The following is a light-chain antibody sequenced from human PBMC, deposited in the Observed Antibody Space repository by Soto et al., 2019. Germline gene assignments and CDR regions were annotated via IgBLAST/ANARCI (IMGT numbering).Light chain of an antibody. CDR2: GAS. V-gene: IGKV3-20*01. Sequence: EIVLTQSPGTLSLSPGERATLSCRASQSVSSNFLAWYQQKPGQAPRLVIYGASSRATGIPDRFSGSGSGTGFTLTISRLEPEDFAVYYCQQYGSSPITFGQGTRLEIK. J-gene: IGKJ5*01. CDR1: QSVSSNF. CDR3: QQYGSSPIT.